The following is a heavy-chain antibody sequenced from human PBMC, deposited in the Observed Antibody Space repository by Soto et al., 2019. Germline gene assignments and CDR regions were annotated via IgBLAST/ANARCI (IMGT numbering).Heavy chain of an antibody. CDR3: AKEKDCDYVWGSYRYTSDY. Sequence: PGGSLRLSCAASGFTFSSYAMSWVRQAPGKGLEWVSAISGSGGSTYYADSVKGRFTISRDNSKNTLYLQMNSLRAEDTAVYYCAKEKDCDYVWGSYRYTSDYWGQGTLVTVS. D-gene: IGHD3-16*02. J-gene: IGHJ4*02. CDR1: GFTFSSYA. CDR2: ISGSGGST. V-gene: IGHV3-23*01.